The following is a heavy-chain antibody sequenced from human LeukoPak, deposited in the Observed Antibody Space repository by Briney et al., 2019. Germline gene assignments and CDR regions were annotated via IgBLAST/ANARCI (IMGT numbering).Heavy chain of an antibody. V-gene: IGHV1-2*02. CDR1: GYTFTGYY. CDR3: ARRPRNKDYDFWSGYPYYFDY. J-gene: IGHJ4*02. CDR2: INPNSGGT. D-gene: IGHD3-3*01. Sequence: GASVKVSCKASGYTFTGYYMHWVRQAPGQGLEWMGWINPNSGGTNYAQKFQGRVTMTRDTSISTAYLQWSSLKASDTAMYYCARRPRNKDYDFWSGYPYYFDYWGQGTLVTVSS.